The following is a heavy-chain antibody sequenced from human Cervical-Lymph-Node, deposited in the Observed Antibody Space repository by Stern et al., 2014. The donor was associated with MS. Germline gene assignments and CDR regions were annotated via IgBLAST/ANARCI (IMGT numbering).Heavy chain of an antibody. CDR1: GFTFTTYY. CDR3: ARGLFSSSGWFDP. J-gene: IGHJ5*02. D-gene: IGHD6-6*01. CDR2: INASGGNT. Sequence: VQLVESGAEVKKPGASVKVSCKASGFTFTTYYIHWVRQAPGQGLEWMGVINASGGNTSYAQKFQGRVTMTRDTSTSTVYMELSSLRSEDTAVYYCARGLFSSSGWFDPWGQGTLVTVSS. V-gene: IGHV1-46*01.